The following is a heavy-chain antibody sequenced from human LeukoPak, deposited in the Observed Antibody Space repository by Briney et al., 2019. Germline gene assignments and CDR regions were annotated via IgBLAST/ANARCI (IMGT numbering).Heavy chain of an antibody. CDR1: GDSISSSSFY. J-gene: IGHJ4*02. V-gene: IGHV4-39*01. CDR2: IYYSGST. D-gene: IGHD3-3*01. CDR3: ARGPARITIFGVVTPPRGFDY. Sequence: KTSETLSLTCTVSGDSISSSSFYWGWIRQPPGKGLEWIGSIYYSGSTYYDPSLKSRVTISVDTSKNQFSLKLSSVTAADTAVYYCARGPARITIFGVVTPPRGFDYWGQGTLVTVSS.